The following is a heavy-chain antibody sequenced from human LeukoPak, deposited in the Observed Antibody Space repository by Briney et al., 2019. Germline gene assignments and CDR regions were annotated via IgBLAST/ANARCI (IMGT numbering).Heavy chain of an antibody. CDR3: TRDPEVPMDV. CDR2: IKQDGSEK. V-gene: IGHV3-7*01. D-gene: IGHD2-2*01. J-gene: IGHJ6*02. CDR1: GFTFSSYY. Sequence: GGSLRLSCAASGFTFSSYYMSWVRQAPGKGLEWVANIKQDGSEKYYVDSVKGRFTISRDNAKDSLYLQMNSLRVEDTAVYYCTRDPEVPMDVWDQGTTVTVSS.